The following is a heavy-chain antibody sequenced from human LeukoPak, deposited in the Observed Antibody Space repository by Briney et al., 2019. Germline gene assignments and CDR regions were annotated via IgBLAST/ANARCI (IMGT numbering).Heavy chain of an antibody. Sequence: PGGSLRLSCAASGFTFSKYDMHWVRQATGKGLEWVSGIGKAGDTHYPGSVKGRFTISRENAKNSLYLQMNSLRAGDTAVYYCVRDPSGHGLDVWGQGTTVTVSS. CDR3: VRDPSGHGLDV. D-gene: IGHD3-10*01. CDR1: GFTFSKYD. V-gene: IGHV3-13*04. CDR2: IGKAGDT. J-gene: IGHJ6*02.